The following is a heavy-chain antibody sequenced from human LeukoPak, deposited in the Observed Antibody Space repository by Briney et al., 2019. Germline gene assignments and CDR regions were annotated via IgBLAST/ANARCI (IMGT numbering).Heavy chain of an antibody. CDR3: STDDGYFDY. CDR1: GFTFSNAW. J-gene: IGHJ4*02. V-gene: IGHV3-15*01. CDR2: IKSNADGGTT. Sequence: PGGSLRLSCAAPGFTFSNAWMSWVRQAPGKGLEWVGRIKSNADGGTTDYAAPVKGRFIILRDDSENTLYLQMNSLKTEDTAVYYCSTDDGYFDYWGQGTLV.